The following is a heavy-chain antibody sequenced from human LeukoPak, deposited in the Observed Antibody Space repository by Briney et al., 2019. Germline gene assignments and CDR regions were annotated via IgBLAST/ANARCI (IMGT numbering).Heavy chain of an antibody. CDR2: IYPDDSDI. D-gene: IGHD5-18*01. Sequence: GESLKISCQGSGYRFTNYWIGWVRQMPGKGLECMGIIYPDDSDIRYSPSFQGQVTISADKSVSTAYLQWSSLKASDTAMYYCARHTRGVDTALVHDAFDIWGQGTMVTVSS. CDR1: GYRFTNYW. J-gene: IGHJ3*02. V-gene: IGHV5-51*01. CDR3: ARHTRGVDTALVHDAFDI.